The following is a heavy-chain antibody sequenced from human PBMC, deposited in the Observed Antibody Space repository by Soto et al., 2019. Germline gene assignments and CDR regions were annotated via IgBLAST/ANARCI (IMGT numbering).Heavy chain of an antibody. J-gene: IGHJ6*02. CDR1: GGSFSGYY. D-gene: IGHD4-4*01. CDR3: AKTTVTTGYYYYGMDV. Sequence: SETLSLTCAVYGGSFSGYYWSWIRQPPGKGLEWIGEINHSGSTNYNPSLKSRVVISVDTSKNQFSLKLSSVTAADTAVYYCAKTTVTTGYYYYGMDVWGQGTTVTVSS. V-gene: IGHV4-34*01. CDR2: INHSGST.